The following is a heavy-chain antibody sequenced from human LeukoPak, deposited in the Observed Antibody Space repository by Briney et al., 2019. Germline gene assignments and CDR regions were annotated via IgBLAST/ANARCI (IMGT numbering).Heavy chain of an antibody. CDR1: GDSISSYY. CDR2: MSGSGST. Sequence: TPSETLSLTCTVSGDSISSYYWSWIQQPAGKGLEWMARMSGSGSTNYNPSLKSRVTLSVDTSKNQFSLTLNSATAADTAVYYCARDRTYYDSTGYYYDFWGQGILVTVSS. CDR3: ARDRTYYDSTGYYYDF. D-gene: IGHD3-22*01. V-gene: IGHV4-4*07. J-gene: IGHJ4*02.